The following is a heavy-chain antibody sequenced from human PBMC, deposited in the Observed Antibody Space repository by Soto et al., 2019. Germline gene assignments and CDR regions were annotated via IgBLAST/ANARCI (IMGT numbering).Heavy chain of an antibody. J-gene: IGHJ6*02. D-gene: IGHD3-10*01. CDR1: GFTFSSYA. V-gene: IGHV3-23*01. CDR3: ARGDRGGSGSPASYYYSGLDV. Sequence: DVQLLESGGHLVQPGGSLRLSCAASGFTFSSYAMSWVRQAPGKGLEWVSSVSAGGDMTYYSDSVKGRFTISRDNSNNALFLQMNCLRIEDTALYYCARGDRGGSGSPASYYYSGLDVWGQWTTVTVS. CDR2: VSAGGDMT.